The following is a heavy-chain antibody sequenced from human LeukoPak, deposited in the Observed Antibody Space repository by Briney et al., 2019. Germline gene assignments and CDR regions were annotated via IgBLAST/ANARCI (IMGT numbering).Heavy chain of an antibody. V-gene: IGHV3-23*01. CDR2: ISGSGDNT. D-gene: IGHD2/OR15-2a*01. J-gene: IGHJ4*02. CDR3: AREDPAIILSFDY. Sequence: GGSLRLSCAASGFTLRNYAMRWVRQAPGKGLEWVSAISGSGDNTYYTASVKGRLTISRDNSQNTLYLQMNRLRGHDTAVYFCAREDPAIILSFDYWGQGTLVTVSS. CDR1: GFTLRNYA.